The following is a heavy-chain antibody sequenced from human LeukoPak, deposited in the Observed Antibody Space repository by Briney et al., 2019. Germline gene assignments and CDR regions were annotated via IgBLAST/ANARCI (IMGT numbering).Heavy chain of an antibody. J-gene: IGHJ4*02. CDR1: GFTFSSYG. V-gene: IGHV3-30*03. CDR3: ARDYIGGWNDY. CDR2: ISYDGSNK. D-gene: IGHD3-16*01. Sequence: GGSLRLSCAASGFTFSSYGMHWVRQAPGKGLEWVAVISYDGSNKYYADSVKGRFTISRDNSKNTLYLQMNSLRAEDTAVYYCARDYIGGWNDYWGQGILVTVSS.